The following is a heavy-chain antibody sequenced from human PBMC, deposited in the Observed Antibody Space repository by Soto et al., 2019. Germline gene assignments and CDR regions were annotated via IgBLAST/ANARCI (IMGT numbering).Heavy chain of an antibody. D-gene: IGHD1-7*01. Sequence: QVQLVQSGAEVKKPGSSVKVSCKASGGTFSSYAISWVRQAPGQGLEWMGGIIPIFGTANYAQKFQGRVTITADESTSTAYMELSSLRSDDTAVYYCARAWNYSDYYYCYGMDVWGQGTTVTVSS. CDR2: IIPIFGTA. CDR3: ARAWNYSDYYYCYGMDV. CDR1: GGTFSSYA. J-gene: IGHJ6*02. V-gene: IGHV1-69*01.